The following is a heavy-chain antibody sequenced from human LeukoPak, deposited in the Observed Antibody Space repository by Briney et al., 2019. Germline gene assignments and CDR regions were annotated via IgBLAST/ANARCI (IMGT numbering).Heavy chain of an antibody. CDR2: IYYSGST. Sequence: SETLSLTCTVSGGSVSSGSYYWSWIRQPPGKGLEWIGYIYYSGSTNYNPSLKSRVTISVDTSKNQFSLKLSSVTAADTAVYYCASNRSQGHDYGDYRLGYWGQGTLVTVSS. CDR3: ASNRSQGHDYGDYRLGY. V-gene: IGHV4-61*01. J-gene: IGHJ4*02. D-gene: IGHD4-17*01. CDR1: GGSVSSGSYY.